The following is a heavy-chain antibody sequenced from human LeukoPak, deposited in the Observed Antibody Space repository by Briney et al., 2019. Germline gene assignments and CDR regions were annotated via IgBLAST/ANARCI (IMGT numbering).Heavy chain of an antibody. CDR1: GGSISSGDYY. D-gene: IGHD3-9*01. J-gene: IGHJ5*02. V-gene: IGHV4-30-4*01. CDR3: ARGLDYDILTGYYKAPGEFDP. CDR2: IYYSGST. Sequence: SETLSLTCTVPGGSISSGDYYWSWIRQPPGKGLEWIGYIYYSGSTYYNPSLKSRVTISVDTSKNQFSLKLSSVTAADTAVYYCARGLDYDILTGYYKAPGEFDPWGQGTLVTVSS.